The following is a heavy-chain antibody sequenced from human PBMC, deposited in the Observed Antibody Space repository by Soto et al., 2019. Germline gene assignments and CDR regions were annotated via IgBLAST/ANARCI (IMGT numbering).Heavy chain of an antibody. Sequence: PPETLSVTWPVSRGSISSGGYYLSFLLQHPGKGLEWIGYIYYSGSTYYNPALKSRVTISVDTSKNQFSLKLSSVTAADTAVYYCARLVRRGWFDTWGQGTLVTVSS. CDR2: IYYSGST. CDR3: ARLVRRGWFDT. J-gene: IGHJ5*02. V-gene: IGHV4-31*02. D-gene: IGHD6-25*01. CDR1: RGSISSGGYY.